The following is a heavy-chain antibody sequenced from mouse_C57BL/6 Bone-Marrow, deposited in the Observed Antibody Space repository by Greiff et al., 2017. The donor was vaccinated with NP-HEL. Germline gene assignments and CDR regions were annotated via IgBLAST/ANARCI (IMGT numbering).Heavy chain of an antibody. J-gene: IGHJ3*01. Sequence: QVQLQQPGAELVKPGASVKMSCKASGYTFTSYWITWVKQRPGQGLEWIGDIYPGSGSTNYNEKFKSKATLTVDTSSSTAYMQLSSLTSEDSAVYYCARDPHYLRAWFAYWGQGNLVTVSA. CDR3: ARDPHYLRAWFAY. V-gene: IGHV1-55*01. D-gene: IGHD1-2*01. CDR1: GYTFTSYW. CDR2: IYPGSGST.